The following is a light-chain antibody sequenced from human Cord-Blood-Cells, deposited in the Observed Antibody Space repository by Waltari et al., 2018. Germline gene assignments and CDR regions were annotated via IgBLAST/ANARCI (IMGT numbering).Light chain of an antibody. CDR2: EVS. Sequence: QSALTQLPSVSGSPAQSITISSPGTSSVGGGCNHDSWYQQHPGQAPNLMIYEVSNRPSGVSNRFSGSKSGNTASLTISGLQAEDEADYYCSSYTSTPYVFGTGTKVTVL. J-gene: IGLJ1*01. V-gene: IGLV2-14*01. CDR3: SSYTSTPYV. CDR1: SSVGGGCNH.